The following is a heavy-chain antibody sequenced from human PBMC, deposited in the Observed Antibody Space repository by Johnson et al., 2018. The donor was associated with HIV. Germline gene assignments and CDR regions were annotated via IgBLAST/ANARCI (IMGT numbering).Heavy chain of an antibody. CDR2: ISYDGSKK. V-gene: IGHV3-30*04. CDR1: GFTFSSYA. D-gene: IGHD3/OR15-3a*01. CDR3: AKDMGESEKEGWASDYYDFGRDIPGQDPRGVVGSFDM. Sequence: QVQLVESGGGVVQPGRSLRLSCAASGFTFSSYAMHWVRQAPGKGLEWVAVISYDGSKKYHGDSVKGRFTISRDNSKNTLYLQMNSLRAEDTALYYCAKDMGESEKEGWASDYYDFGRDIPGQDPRGVVGSFDMWGQGTMVTVSS. J-gene: IGHJ3*02.